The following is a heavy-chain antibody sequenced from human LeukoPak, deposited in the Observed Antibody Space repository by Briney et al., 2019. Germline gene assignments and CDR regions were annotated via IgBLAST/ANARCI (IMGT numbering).Heavy chain of an antibody. D-gene: IGHD2-2*01. CDR3: ASIVVPAAKPYYYYGMDV. CDR2: IIPIFGTA. CDR1: GYTFTSYG. J-gene: IGHJ6*02. V-gene: IGHV1-69*13. Sequence: SVKVSCKASGYTFTSYGISWVRQAPGQGLEWMGGIIPIFGTANYAQKFQGRVTITADESTSTAYMELSSLRSEDTAVYYCASIVVPAAKPYYYYGMDVWGQGTTVTVSS.